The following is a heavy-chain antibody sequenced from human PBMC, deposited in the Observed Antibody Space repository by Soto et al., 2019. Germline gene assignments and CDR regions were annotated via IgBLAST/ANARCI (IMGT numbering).Heavy chain of an antibody. Sequence: TLSLSCGVSGATLNSGNYYGSWIHQVPGKGLEWIGHIYVTGAVDYNPSLRDRITISQDTSERQFSLNLRLVTAADTAVYYCARLRIATNNYKWFDPWGQGTLVT. V-gene: IGHV4-31*11. D-gene: IGHD2-21*01. CDR2: IYVTGAV. CDR3: ARLRIATNNYKWFDP. CDR1: GATLNSGNYY. J-gene: IGHJ5*02.